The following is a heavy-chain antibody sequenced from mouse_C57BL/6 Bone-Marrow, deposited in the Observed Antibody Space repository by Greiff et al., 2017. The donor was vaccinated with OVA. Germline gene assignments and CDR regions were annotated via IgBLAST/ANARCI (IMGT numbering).Heavy chain of an antibody. CDR1: GFNIKDDY. V-gene: IGHV14-4*01. D-gene: IGHD1-1*01. J-gene: IGHJ3*01. CDR3: TTNYEDAY. Sequence: EVQLQQSGAELVRPGASVKLSCTASGFNIKDDYMHWVKQRPEQGLEWIGWIDPENGDTEYASKFQGKATITADTSSNTAYLQLSSLTSEDTAVYYCTTNYEDAYGGQGTLVTVSA. CDR2: IDPENGDT.